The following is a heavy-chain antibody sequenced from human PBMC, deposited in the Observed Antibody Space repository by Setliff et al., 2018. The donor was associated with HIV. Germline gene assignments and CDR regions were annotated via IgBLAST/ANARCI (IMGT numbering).Heavy chain of an antibody. J-gene: IGHJ4*02. CDR2: INHSGST. D-gene: IGHD2-2*01. Sequence: PSETLSLTCTVSGGSISSSSYYWGWIRQPPGKGLEWIGKINHSGSTNYNPSLKSRVTISVDTSRNQFSLKLNSVTAADTAVYYCARAMGGSRTDFDYWGQGTLVTVSS. CDR3: ARAMGGSRTDFDY. CDR1: GGSISSSSYY. V-gene: IGHV4-39*07.